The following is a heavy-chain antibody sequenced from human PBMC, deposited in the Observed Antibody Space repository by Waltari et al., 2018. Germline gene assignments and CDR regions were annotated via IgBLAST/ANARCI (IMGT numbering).Heavy chain of an antibody. CDR3: ARVRGYSYGYVDY. J-gene: IGHJ4*02. CDR2: IYHSGSA. D-gene: IGHD5-18*01. V-gene: IGHV4-39*01. CDR1: GGSIRINHYY. Sequence: QLQLQESGPGLVKPSATLSLTCAVPGGSIRINHYYLGWLRQPPGKGLEWIGSIYHSGSAYYNPSLTSRVTLSVDTSKNQLSLKLSSVTAADTAVYNCARVRGYSYGYVDYWGQGILVTVSS.